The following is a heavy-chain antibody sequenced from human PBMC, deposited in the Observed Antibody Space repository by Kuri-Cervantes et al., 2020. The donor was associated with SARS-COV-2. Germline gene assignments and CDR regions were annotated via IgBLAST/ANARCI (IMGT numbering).Heavy chain of an antibody. D-gene: IGHD2-15*01. V-gene: IGHV4-39*01. CDR2: IYYSGST. CDR1: GGSISSSSYY. Sequence: SETLSLTCTVSGGSISSSSYYWGWIRQPPGKGLEWIGSIYYSGSTYYNPSLKSRVTISVDTSKNQFFLKLSSVTAADTAVYYCARGIVGYCSGGSCYYFDYWGQGTLVTVSS. CDR3: ARGIVGYCSGGSCYYFDY. J-gene: IGHJ4*02.